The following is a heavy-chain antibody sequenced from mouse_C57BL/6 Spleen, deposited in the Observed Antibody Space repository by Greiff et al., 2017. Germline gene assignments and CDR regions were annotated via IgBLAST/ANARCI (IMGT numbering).Heavy chain of an antibody. V-gene: IGHV1-9*01. D-gene: IGHD1-1*01. CDR1: GYTFTGYW. CDR2: ILPGSGST. Sequence: QVQLQQSGAELMKPGASVKLSCKATGYTFTGYWISWVKQRPGHGLEWIGAILPGSGSTNYNEKFKGKATFTADTSSNTAYMQLSRLTTEDSAIYYCAKSGIRGSSSPFAYWGQGTLVTVSA. J-gene: IGHJ3*01. CDR3: AKSGIRGSSSPFAY.